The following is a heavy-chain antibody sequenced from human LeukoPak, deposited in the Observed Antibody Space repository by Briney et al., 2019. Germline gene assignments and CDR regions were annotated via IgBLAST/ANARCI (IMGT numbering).Heavy chain of an antibody. CDR3: ARQSRGAAAGNDY. D-gene: IGHD6-13*01. V-gene: IGHV4-59*08. CDR1: GDSITTYF. J-gene: IGHJ4*02. Sequence: SETLSLTCTVSGDSITTYFWSWIRQPPGKGLEWIGYIYYTGSTNYNPSLKSRVTISVDTSKSQFSLKLSSVTAADTAVYYCARQSRGAAAGNDYWGQGTLVTVSS. CDR2: IYYTGST.